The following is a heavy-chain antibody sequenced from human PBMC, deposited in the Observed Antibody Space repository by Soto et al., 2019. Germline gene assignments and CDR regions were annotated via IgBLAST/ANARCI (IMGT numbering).Heavy chain of an antibody. J-gene: IGHJ4*02. CDR2: FIPPFGAT. CDR1: GDSFSKYT. Sequence: GSAVKVSCKASGDSFSKYTVNWGRQAPRQGLEWMGGFIPPFGATNFAPTLQGRVTITAGQSMNTVYMELSSLRSEDTALYYCARGRGLYNSGRSQLDSWGQGTLVTVSS. CDR3: ARGRGLYNSGRSQLDS. D-gene: IGHD1-1*01. V-gene: IGHV1-69*13.